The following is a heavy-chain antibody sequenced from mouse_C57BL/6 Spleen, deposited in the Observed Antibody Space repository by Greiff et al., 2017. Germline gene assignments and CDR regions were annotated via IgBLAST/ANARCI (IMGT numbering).Heavy chain of an antibody. J-gene: IGHJ2*01. CDR1: GYTFTGSW. D-gene: IGHD1-1*01. Sequence: QVQLQQSGAELMKPGASVKLSCKATGYTFTGSWIEWVKQRPGHGLEWIGEILPGSGSTNYNEKFKSQATFTADTYSNTAYMQLSSLTTEDSDISYCARGGITTVPSRDYWGQGTTLTVSS. CDR3: ARGGITTVPSRDY. V-gene: IGHV1-9*01. CDR2: ILPGSGST.